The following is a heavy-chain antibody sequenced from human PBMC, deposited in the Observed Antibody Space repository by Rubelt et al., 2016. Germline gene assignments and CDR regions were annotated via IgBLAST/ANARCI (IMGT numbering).Heavy chain of an antibody. Sequence: QVQLQQWGAGLLKPSETLSLTCAVYGGSFSGYYWSWIRQPPGKGLEWIGEINHSGCTNYNPSLKSRVTRSGDTSKNQFALKLSSVTAADTAVYYCARGGRGWYVLDYWGQGTLVTVSS. CDR3: ARGGRGWYVLDY. D-gene: IGHD6-19*01. CDR1: GGSFSGYY. V-gene: IGHV4-34*01. CDR2: INHSGCT. J-gene: IGHJ4*02.